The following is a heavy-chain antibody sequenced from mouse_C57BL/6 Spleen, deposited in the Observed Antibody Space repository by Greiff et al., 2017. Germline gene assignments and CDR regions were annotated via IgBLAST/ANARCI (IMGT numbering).Heavy chain of an antibody. CDR3: ARGSSYWYFDV. J-gene: IGHJ1*03. Sequence: EVQLQQSGAELVKPGASVKLSCTASGFNIKDYYMHWVKQRTEQGLEWIGRIDPEDGETKYAPKFQGKATMTADTSSNTAYLQLSSLTSEDTAVYYCARGSSYWYFDVWGTGTTVTVSS. D-gene: IGHD1-1*01. CDR1: GFNIKDYY. V-gene: IGHV14-2*01. CDR2: IDPEDGET.